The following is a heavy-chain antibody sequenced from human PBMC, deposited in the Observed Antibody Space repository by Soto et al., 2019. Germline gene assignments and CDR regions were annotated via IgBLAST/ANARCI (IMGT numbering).Heavy chain of an antibody. CDR3: ASKPTHTDAFDI. D-gene: IGHD2-2*02. Sequence: SETLSLTCSVSGGSISSSNWWSCVRQPPGKGLEWIGEIYHSGSTNYNPSLKSRVTISVDKSKNQFSLKLSSVTAADTAVYYCASKPTHTDAFDIWGQGTMVTVSS. V-gene: IGHV4-4*02. CDR2: IYHSGST. J-gene: IGHJ3*02. CDR1: GGSISSSNW.